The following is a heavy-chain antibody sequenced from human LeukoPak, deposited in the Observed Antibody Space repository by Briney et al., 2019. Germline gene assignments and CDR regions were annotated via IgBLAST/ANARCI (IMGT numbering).Heavy chain of an antibody. V-gene: IGHV3-73*01. CDR2: IRSKANSCAT. CDR1: GFTFSGSA. CDR3: TRLGDGYKIDY. J-gene: IGHJ4*02. Sequence: QPGGSLRLSCAASGFTFSGSAMHWVRQASGKGLEWVGRIRSKANSCATAYAASVKGRFTISRDDSKNTAYLQMNSLRTEDTAVYYCTRLGDGYKIDYWGQGTLVTVSS. D-gene: IGHD5-24*01.